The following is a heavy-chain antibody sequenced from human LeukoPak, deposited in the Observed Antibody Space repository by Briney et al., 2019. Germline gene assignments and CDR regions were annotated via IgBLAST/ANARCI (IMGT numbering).Heavy chain of an antibody. D-gene: IGHD3-10*01. CDR1: GFTFSSYS. CDR2: ISSSSSTI. Sequence: GGSLRLSCAASGFTFSSYSMNWVRQAPGKGLEWVSYISSSSSTIYCADSVKGRFTISRDNAKNSLYLQMNSLRAEDTAVYYCARELMVRGVFYWGQGTLATVSS. J-gene: IGHJ4*02. CDR3: ARELMVRGVFY. V-gene: IGHV3-48*01.